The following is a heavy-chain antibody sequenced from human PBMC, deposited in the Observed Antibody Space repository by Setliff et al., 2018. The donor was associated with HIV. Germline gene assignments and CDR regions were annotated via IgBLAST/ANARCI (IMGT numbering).Heavy chain of an antibody. CDR1: GFTFKTYS. J-gene: IGHJ4*02. Sequence: GGSLRLSCVGSGFTFKTYSMNWVRQAPGKGLEWLSYIKTDGGTTYDADSVEGRFTISRDNAKNSLYLQMKSLRAEDTAVYYCARGSWAGYESGGYYHFDFWGQGTLVTVSS. D-gene: IGHD3-22*01. CDR2: IKTDGGTT. V-gene: IGHV3-48*01. CDR3: ARGSWAGYESGGYYHFDF.